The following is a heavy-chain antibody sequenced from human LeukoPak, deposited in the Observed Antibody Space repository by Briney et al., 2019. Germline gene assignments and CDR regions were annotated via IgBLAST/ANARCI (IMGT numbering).Heavy chain of an antibody. CDR2: ISYDGSNK. Sequence: GGSLRLSCAASGFTFSSYAMHWVRQAPGKGLEWVAVISYDGSNKYYADSVKGRFTIPRDNSKNTLYLQMNSLRAEDTAVYYCALQGSTSPFDYWGQGTLVTVSS. J-gene: IGHJ4*02. CDR1: GFTFSSYA. V-gene: IGHV3-30*04. CDR3: ALQGSTSPFDY. D-gene: IGHD2-2*01.